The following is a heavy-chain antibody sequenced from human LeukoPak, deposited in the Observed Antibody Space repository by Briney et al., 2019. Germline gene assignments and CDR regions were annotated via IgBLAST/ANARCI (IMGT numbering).Heavy chain of an antibody. CDR1: GFTFDDYA. CDR3: AKALYYYDSSEIDY. Sequence: GGSLRLSCAASGFTFDDYAMHWVRQAPGKGLEWVSGISWNSGSIGYADSVKGRFTISRDNAKNSLYLQMNSLRAEDTALYYWAKALYYYDSSEIDYWGQGTLVTVSS. CDR2: ISWNSGSI. D-gene: IGHD3-22*01. V-gene: IGHV3-9*01. J-gene: IGHJ4*02.